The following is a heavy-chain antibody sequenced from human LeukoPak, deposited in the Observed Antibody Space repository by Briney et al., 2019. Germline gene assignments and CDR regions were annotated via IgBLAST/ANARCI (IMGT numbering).Heavy chain of an antibody. CDR2: ISSSSSTI. CDR3: ARDMWRSSGRSFDY. V-gene: IGHV3-48*04. D-gene: IGHD6-19*01. Sequence: GGSLRLSCAASGFTFSSYSTNWVRQAPGKGLEWVSYISSSSSTIYYADSVKGRFTISRDNAKNSLYLQMNSLRAEDTAVYYCARDMWRSSGRSFDYWGQGTLVTVSS. J-gene: IGHJ4*02. CDR1: GFTFSSYS.